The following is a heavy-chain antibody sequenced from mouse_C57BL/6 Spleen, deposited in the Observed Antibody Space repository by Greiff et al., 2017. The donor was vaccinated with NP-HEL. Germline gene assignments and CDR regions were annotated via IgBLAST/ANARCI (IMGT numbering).Heavy chain of an antibody. CDR2: IYPYNGVS. Sequence: EVQLQESGPELVKPGASVKISCKASGYSFTGYYMHWVKQSHGNILDWIGYIYPYNGVSSYNQKFKGKATLTVDKSSSTAYMELRSLTSEDSAVYYCAPRRGSSPYWYFDVWGTGTTLTVSS. J-gene: IGHJ1*03. CDR3: APRRGSSPYWYFDV. D-gene: IGHD1-1*01. V-gene: IGHV1-31*01. CDR1: GYSFTGYY.